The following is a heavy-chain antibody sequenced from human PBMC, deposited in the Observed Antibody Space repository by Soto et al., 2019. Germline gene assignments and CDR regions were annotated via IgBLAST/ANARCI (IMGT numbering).Heavy chain of an antibody. J-gene: IGHJ6*02. CDR3: ATIRRRNWNWLARYYYYYYGMDV. CDR2: FDPEDGET. Sequence: ASVKVSCKVSGYTLTELSMHWVRQAPGKGLEWMGGFDPEDGETIYAQKFQGRVTMTEDTSTDTAYMELSSLRSEDTAVYYCATIRRRNWNWLARYYYYYYGMDVWGQGTTVTVSS. CDR1: GYTLTELS. V-gene: IGHV1-24*01. D-gene: IGHD1-7*01.